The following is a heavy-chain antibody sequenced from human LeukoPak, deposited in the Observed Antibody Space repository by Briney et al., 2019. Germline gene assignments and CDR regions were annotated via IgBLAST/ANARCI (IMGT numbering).Heavy chain of an antibody. CDR1: GGSISSSSYY. D-gene: IGHD3-22*01. CDR2: IYYSGST. V-gene: IGHV4-39*01. CDR3: ARCYYYDSSGPDY. J-gene: IGHJ4*02. Sequence: SETLSLACTVSGGSISSSSYYWGWIRQPPGKGLEWIGRIYYSGSTYYNPSLKSRVTISVDTSKNQFSLKLSSVTAADTAVYYCARCYYYDSSGPDYWGQGTLVTVSS.